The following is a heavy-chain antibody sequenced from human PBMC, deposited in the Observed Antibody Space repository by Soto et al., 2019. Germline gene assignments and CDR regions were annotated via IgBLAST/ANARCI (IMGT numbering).Heavy chain of an antibody. V-gene: IGHV3-48*03. J-gene: IGHJ3*02. CDR3: ARDAPYYYDSSGYYPSSSFAFDI. D-gene: IGHD3-22*01. Sequence: GGSLRLSCAASGFTFSSYEMNWVRQAPGKGLEWVSYIGSSGSTIYYADSVKGRFTISRDNAKNSLYLQMNSLRAEDTAVYYCARDAPYYYDSSGYYPSSSFAFDIWGQGTMVTVSS. CDR1: GFTFSSYE. CDR2: IGSSGSTI.